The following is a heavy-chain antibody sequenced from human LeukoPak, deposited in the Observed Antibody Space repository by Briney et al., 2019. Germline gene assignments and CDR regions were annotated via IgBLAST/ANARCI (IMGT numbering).Heavy chain of an antibody. CDR1: GYTLTELS. CDR2: FDPEDGET. CDR3: ARDFLVAATFDY. J-gene: IGHJ4*02. V-gene: IGHV1-24*01. Sequence: ASVKVSCKVSGYTLTELSMHWVRQAPGKGLEWMGGFDPEDGETIYAQKFQGRVTMTRDTSTSTVYMELSSLRSEDTAVYYCARDFLVAATFDYWGQGTLVTVSS. D-gene: IGHD5-12*01.